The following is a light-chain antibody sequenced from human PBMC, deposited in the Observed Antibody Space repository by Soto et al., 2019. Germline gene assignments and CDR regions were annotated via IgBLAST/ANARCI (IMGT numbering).Light chain of an antibody. CDR1: SSDVGAYKY. CDR3: SSYAGNNNFVV. J-gene: IGLJ2*01. V-gene: IGLV2-8*01. CDR2: EVT. Sequence: QSALTQPPSASGSPGQSVTISCTGTSSDVGAYKYVSWYQQHPGKAPKLMIYEVTKRPSGVPVRFSGSKSGNTASLTVSGLQAEDEADYYCSSYAGNNNFVVFGGGTKVTVL.